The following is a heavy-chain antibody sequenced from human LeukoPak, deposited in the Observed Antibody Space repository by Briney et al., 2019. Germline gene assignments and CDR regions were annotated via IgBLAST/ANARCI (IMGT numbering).Heavy chain of an antibody. Sequence: GGSLRLSCAASGFTFSSYAMSWVRQAPGKGLEWVSAISGSGGSTYYADSVKGRFTISRDNSKNTLYLQMNSLRAEDTAVYYCAKGDTYYCDHLYFDYWGQGTLVTVSS. D-gene: IGHD3-22*01. CDR3: AKGDTYYCDHLYFDY. CDR2: ISGSGGST. CDR1: GFTFSSYA. J-gene: IGHJ4*02. V-gene: IGHV3-23*01.